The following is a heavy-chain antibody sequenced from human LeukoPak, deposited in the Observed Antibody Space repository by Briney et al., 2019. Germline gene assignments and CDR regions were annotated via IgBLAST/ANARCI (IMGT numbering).Heavy chain of an antibody. D-gene: IGHD1-1*01. CDR3: AIHGVYNWNDYAFDV. Sequence: SETLSLTCTVSGGSISGYFWSWIRQPPGKGLEWIGYIYYSGSTSYNPSLKSRVTISVDTSKNQFSLKLTPVTAADTAVYYCAIHGVYNWNDYAFDVWGQGTMVTVSS. CDR2: IYYSGST. V-gene: IGHV4-59*08. CDR1: GGSISGYF. J-gene: IGHJ3*01.